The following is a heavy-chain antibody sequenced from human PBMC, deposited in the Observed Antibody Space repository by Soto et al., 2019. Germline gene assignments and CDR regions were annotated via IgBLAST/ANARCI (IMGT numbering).Heavy chain of an antibody. J-gene: IGHJ4*02. Sequence: GGSLRLSCAASGFTFSDYWMAWVRQAPGKGLEWVANIKQDGSQKNYVDSVKGRFTSSRDNSRDSLFLQMNSLRAEDTALYYCARDVTGTLDYWGQGALVPVSS. D-gene: IGHD2-8*02. CDR2: IKQDGSQK. CDR3: ARDVTGTLDY. CDR1: GFTFSDYW. V-gene: IGHV3-7*01.